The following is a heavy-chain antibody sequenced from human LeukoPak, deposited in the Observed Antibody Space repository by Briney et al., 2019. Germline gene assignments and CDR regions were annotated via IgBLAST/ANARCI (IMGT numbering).Heavy chain of an antibody. D-gene: IGHD2-15*01. CDR3: ASTQRGDYFDY. CDR1: EFTFSSNA. Sequence: GGSLRLSCAASEFTFSSNARTWARQAPGKGLEYVSTINTNGGSTYYANSVKGRFTISRDNSKNTLYLQRGSLRAEDTAVYYCASTQRGDYFDYRGQGSLASVSS. CDR2: INTNGGST. V-gene: IGHV3-64*01. J-gene: IGHJ4*02.